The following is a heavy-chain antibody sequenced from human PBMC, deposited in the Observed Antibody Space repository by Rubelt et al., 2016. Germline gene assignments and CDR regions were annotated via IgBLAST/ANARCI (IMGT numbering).Heavy chain of an antibody. D-gene: IGHD4-17*01. CDR3: AREQETTVTIEGVLGY. CDR2: INPSGGST. CDR1: GYTFTSYY. Sequence: QVQLVQSGAEVKKPGASVKVSCKASGYTFTSYYMHWVRQAPGQGLEWMGIINPSGGSTSYAQKFQGGATMTRDTATSTVYMELSSLRSEDTAVYYCAREQETTVTIEGVLGYWGQGTLVTVSS. V-gene: IGHV1-46*01. J-gene: IGHJ4*02.